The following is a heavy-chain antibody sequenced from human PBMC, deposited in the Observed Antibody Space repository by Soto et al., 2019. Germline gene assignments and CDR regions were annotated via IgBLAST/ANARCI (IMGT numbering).Heavy chain of an antibody. J-gene: IGHJ4*02. CDR3: ARILRALYYFDY. V-gene: IGHV4-39*01. CDR2: IYYSGST. CDR1: GGSISSSSYY. Sequence: NPSETLSLTCTVSGGSISSSSYYWGWIRQPPGKGLEWIGSIYYSGSTYYNPSLKSRVTISVDTSKNQFSLKLSSVTAADTAVYYCARILRALYYFDYWGQGTLVTVSS.